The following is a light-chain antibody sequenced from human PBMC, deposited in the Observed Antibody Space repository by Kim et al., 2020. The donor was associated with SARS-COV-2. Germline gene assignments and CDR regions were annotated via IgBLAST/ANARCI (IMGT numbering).Light chain of an antibody. J-gene: IGKJ1*01. CDR3: QHYDHLPPT. Sequence: AAVGDRGTITRQAIHDITSFLNWYQQKPGKAPNRLIYGASNLERGVPSRFSGSGYGTEFTFTISSLQPEDIATYYCQHYDHLPPTFGQGTKVDIK. V-gene: IGKV1-33*01. CDR1: HDITSF. CDR2: GAS.